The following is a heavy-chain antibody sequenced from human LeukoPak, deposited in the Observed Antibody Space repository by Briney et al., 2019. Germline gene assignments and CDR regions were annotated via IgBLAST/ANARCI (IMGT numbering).Heavy chain of an antibody. CDR2: TYYRSKWHY. CDR3: ARSGYFAEYFQY. CDR1: GDSVSSKTAA. J-gene: IGHJ1*01. V-gene: IGHV6-1*01. D-gene: IGHD3-22*01. Sequence: SQTLSLTCAISGDSVSSKTAAWNWIRQSPSRGLEWLGRTYYRSKWHYDYAVSVKSQITINPDTSKNQFSLQLNSMTPEDTAVYYCARSGYFAEYFQYWGQGTLVTVSS.